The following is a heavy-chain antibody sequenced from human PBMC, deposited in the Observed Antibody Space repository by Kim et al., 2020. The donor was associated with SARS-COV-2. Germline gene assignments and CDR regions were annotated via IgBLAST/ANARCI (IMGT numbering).Heavy chain of an antibody. J-gene: IGHJ4*02. CDR3: ARESGSGSHFHY. D-gene: IGHD3-10*01. V-gene: IGHV4-31*03. Sequence: SETLSLTCTVSGGSITNDGYYWCWIRQYPGKGLEWIGYIYYSGTTYYNPSLKSRVTISVDTSKNQFSLNPISVTAADTAVYYCARESGSGSHFHYWGQGALVTVSS. CDR1: GGSITNDGYY. CDR2: IYYSGTT.